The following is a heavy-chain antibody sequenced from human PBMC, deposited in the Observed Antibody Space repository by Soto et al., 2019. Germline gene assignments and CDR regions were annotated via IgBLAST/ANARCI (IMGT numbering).Heavy chain of an antibody. CDR2: IVPIVDTS. D-gene: IGHD5-12*01. Sequence: QVQVVQSGAEVRQPASSVKVACKTSGGTFSSYAISWVRQAPGQGLEWMGGIVPIVDTSTYAQKFQGRVTITADESTSTVYMELSSLRSDDTAVYYCVSVVAIPGYPDNWRQGTLVTVSS. V-gene: IGHV1-69*12. CDR1: GGTFSSYA. CDR3: VSVVAIPGYPDN. J-gene: IGHJ4*02.